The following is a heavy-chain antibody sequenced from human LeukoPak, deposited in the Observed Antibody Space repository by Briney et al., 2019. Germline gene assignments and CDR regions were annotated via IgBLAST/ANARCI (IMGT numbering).Heavy chain of an antibody. CDR3: ARDPSGYFNY. V-gene: IGHV4-59*01. D-gene: IGHD3-22*01. CDR1: GGSISTYY. J-gene: IGHJ4*02. Sequence: SETLSLTCTVSGGSISTYYWNWIRQSPGKGLEWIGNIYYSGSTNYNPSLKSRVTISVDTSKNQFSLKLSSVTAADTAVYYCARDPSGYFNYWGQGTLVTVSS. CDR2: IYYSGST.